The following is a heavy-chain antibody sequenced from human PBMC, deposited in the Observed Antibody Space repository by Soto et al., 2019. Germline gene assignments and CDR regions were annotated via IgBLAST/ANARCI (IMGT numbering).Heavy chain of an antibody. CDR3: ARRFWSGYASYYYYMDV. V-gene: IGHV1-8*01. Sequence: ASVKVSCKASGYTFTSYDINWVRQATGQGLEWMGWMNPNSGNTGYAQKFQGRVTMTRNTSISTAYMELSSLRSEDTAVYYCARRFWSGYASYYYYMDVWGKGTTVTVSS. CDR1: GYTFTSYD. CDR2: MNPNSGNT. J-gene: IGHJ6*03. D-gene: IGHD3-3*01.